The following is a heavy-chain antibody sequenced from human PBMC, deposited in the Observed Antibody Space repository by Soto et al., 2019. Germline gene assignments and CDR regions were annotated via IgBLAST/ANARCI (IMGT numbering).Heavy chain of an antibody. J-gene: IGHJ4*02. V-gene: IGHV4-34*01. CDR2: INHGGST. CDR1: GVSFIGYY. Sequence: SETLSLTCAVYGVSFIGYYWSWILQPPWKGLEWIGEINHGGSTNYNPSLKSRVTISVDSSKNQFSLNLSSVTAADTAVYYCARVNGRWSPGGYYFDYWGMGTLVTVSS. CDR3: ARVNGRWSPGGYYFDY. D-gene: IGHD2-8*01.